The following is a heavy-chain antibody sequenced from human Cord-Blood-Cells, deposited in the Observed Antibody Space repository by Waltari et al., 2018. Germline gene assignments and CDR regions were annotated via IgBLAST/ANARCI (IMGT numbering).Heavy chain of an antibody. V-gene: IGHV3-15*01. CDR2: MKSKTDGGTT. Sequence: EVQLVESGGGLVKPGGSLRLSCAASGFTFSNAWMSWVRQAPGKGLEWCGRMKSKTDGGTTDYAAPVKGRFTISRDDSKNTLYLQMNSLKTEDTAVYYCTTARVGAFDIWGQGTMVTVSS. CDR1: GFTFSNAW. J-gene: IGHJ3*02. D-gene: IGHD1-26*01. CDR3: TTARVGAFDI.